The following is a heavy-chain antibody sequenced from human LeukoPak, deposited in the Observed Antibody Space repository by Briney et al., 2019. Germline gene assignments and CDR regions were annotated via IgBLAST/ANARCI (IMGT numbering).Heavy chain of an antibody. CDR2: IRDKGKSYST. CDR3: VRPPYSGSSQPDFDA. V-gene: IGHV3-72*01. J-gene: IGHJ3*01. CDR1: GLTFSDHY. D-gene: IGHD1-26*01. Sequence: GGSLRLSCVVSGLTFSDHYMDWVRQAPGKGLEWVGRIRDKGKSYSTAYAASVEGRFTISRDDSKSSLYLQMNFLKTEDTAMYYCVRPPYSGSSQPDFDAWGPGTLVTVSS.